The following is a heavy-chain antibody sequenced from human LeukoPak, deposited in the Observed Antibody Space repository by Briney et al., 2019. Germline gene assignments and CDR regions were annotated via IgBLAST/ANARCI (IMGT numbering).Heavy chain of an antibody. J-gene: IGHJ6*02. Sequence: PSETLSLTCTVSGGSISSGGYYWNWIRQHPGKGLEWIGYIYYSGSTYYNPSLKSRVTISVDTSKNQFSLKLSSVTAADTAVYYCARDLLGYSYGYYYYYGMDVWGQGTTVAVSS. CDR1: GGSISSGGYY. D-gene: IGHD5-18*01. CDR2: IYYSGST. V-gene: IGHV4-31*03. CDR3: ARDLLGYSYGYYYYYGMDV.